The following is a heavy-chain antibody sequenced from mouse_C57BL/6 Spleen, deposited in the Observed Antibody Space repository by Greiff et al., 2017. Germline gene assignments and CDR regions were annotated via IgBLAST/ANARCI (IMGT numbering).Heavy chain of an antibody. D-gene: IGHD1-1*01. V-gene: IGHV1-64*01. CDR1: GYTFTSYW. Sequence: QVQLQQPGAELVKPGASVKLSCKASGYTFTSYWMTWVKQRPGQGLEWIGMIHPNSGSTNYNEKFKSKATLTVDKSSSTAYMRLSSLTSEDSAGYYCAKSAITTVDFDVWGTGTTVTVAS. CDR3: AKSAITTVDFDV. CDR2: IHPNSGST. J-gene: IGHJ1*03.